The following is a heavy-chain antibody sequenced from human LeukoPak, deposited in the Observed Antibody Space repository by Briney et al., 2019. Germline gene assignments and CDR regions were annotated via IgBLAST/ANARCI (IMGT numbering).Heavy chain of an antibody. D-gene: IGHD6-13*01. CDR1: GFTFSSYS. CDR2: ISSSSSTI. CDR3: ARGGTAAGHRDYFDY. V-gene: IGHV3-48*01. Sequence: GGSLRLSCAASGFTFSSYSMNWVRQAPGKGLEWVSYISSSSSTIYYADSVRGRFTISRDNAKNSLYLQMNSLSVEDTAVYYCARGGTAAGHRDYFDYWGQGTLVTVSS. J-gene: IGHJ4*02.